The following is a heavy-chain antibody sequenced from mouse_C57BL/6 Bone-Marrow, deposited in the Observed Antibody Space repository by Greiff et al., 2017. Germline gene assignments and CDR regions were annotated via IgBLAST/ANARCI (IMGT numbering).Heavy chain of an antibody. V-gene: IGHV5-17*01. CDR1: GFTFSDYG. J-gene: IGHJ1*03. Sequence: EVQLVESGGGLVKPGGSLKLSCAASGFTFSDYGMHWVRQAPEKGLEWVAYISSGSSTIYYADTVKGRFTISRDNAKNTLFLQMTSLRSEDTAMYYCASTVVARYFDVWGTGTTVTVSS. D-gene: IGHD1-1*01. CDR2: ISSGSSTI. CDR3: ASTVVARYFDV.